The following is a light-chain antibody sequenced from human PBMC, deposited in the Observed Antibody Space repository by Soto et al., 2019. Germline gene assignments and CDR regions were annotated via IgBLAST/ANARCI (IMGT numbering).Light chain of an antibody. CDR3: QSYESSSLSGFV. J-gene: IGLJ1*01. Sequence: QSVLTQSPSASGSPGQSVTISCTGTSSDIGGYDSVSWYQQHPGKAPKVMIYDVSKRPSGVPDRFSGSKSGISASLAITGLQADDEADYYCQSYESSSLSGFVFGSGTKVTVL. CDR2: DVS. CDR1: SSDIGGYDS. V-gene: IGLV2-8*01.